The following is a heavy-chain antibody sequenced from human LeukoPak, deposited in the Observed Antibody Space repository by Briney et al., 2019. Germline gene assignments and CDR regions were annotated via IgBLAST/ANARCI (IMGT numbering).Heavy chain of an antibody. V-gene: IGHV4-59*01. CDR2: IYYSGST. J-gene: IGHJ5*02. Sequence: SETLSLTCTVSGGSISSYYWSWIRQPPGKGLEWIGYIYYSGSTNYNPSLKSRVTISVDTSKNQFSLKLSSVTAADTAVYYCARDYGDYGWLDPWGQGTLVTVSS. CDR1: GGSISSYY. CDR3: ARDYGDYGWLDP. D-gene: IGHD4-17*01.